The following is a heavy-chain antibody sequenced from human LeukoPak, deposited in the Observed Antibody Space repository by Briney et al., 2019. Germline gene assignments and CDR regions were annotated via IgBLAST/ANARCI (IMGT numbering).Heavy chain of an antibody. Sequence: SETLSLTCTVSGGSISSYYWSWIRQPAGKGLEWIGRIYTSGSTNYNPSLKSRVTMSVDTSKNQFSLKLSSVTAADTAMYYCTREAGNTQYFDYWGQGTLVAVSS. CDR2: IYTSGST. V-gene: IGHV4-4*07. J-gene: IGHJ4*02. D-gene: IGHD1-1*01. CDR3: TREAGNTQYFDY. CDR1: GGSISSYY.